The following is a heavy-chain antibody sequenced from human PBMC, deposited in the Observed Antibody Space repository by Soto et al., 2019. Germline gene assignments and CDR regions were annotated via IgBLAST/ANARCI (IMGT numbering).Heavy chain of an antibody. Sequence: VGSLRLSGAASGFTFHNYGTHWFRQTQGKGLERVAVLSYDGGNTYHALSMKGRFTISRDNSKNTLYLQMNSLRAEDTAVYYCVEAVGYCSSSSCRDYYYYYGMDVWGQGTTVTVSS. D-gene: IGHD2-2*01. CDR3: VEAVGYCSSSSCRDYYYYYGMDV. V-gene: IGHV3-30*18. CDR2: LSYDGGNT. J-gene: IGHJ6*02. CDR1: GFTFHNYG.